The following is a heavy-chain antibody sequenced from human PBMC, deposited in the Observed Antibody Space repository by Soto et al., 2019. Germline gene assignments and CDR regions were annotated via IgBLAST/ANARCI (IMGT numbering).Heavy chain of an antibody. Sequence: QVQLVQSGAEVKKPGASVKVSCKASGYTFTSYGISWVRQAPGQGLEWMGWISAYNGNTNYAQKLQGSVTMTTDTPTSTSDVELSSLRSEDTAVSYGASDWSAAGPLDYWGQGTLVTVSS. CDR2: ISAYNGNT. CDR3: ASDWSAAGPLDY. V-gene: IGHV1-18*01. J-gene: IGHJ4*02. D-gene: IGHD6-13*01. CDR1: GYTFTSYG.